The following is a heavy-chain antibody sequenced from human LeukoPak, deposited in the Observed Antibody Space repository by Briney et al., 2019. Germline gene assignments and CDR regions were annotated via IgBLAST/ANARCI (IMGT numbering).Heavy chain of an antibody. CDR2: IKNNGGRT. CDR1: GVTFSSYW. J-gene: IGHJ4*02. Sequence: PGGSLRLSCAASGVTFSSYWMHWVRQAPGKGLEWVSRIKNNGGRTTCADAVKGRFTISRDNAKNTLYLQMNSLSADDTAVYYCAREPYCSGCSCYTSGFDCWGQGTLVTVSS. V-gene: IGHV3-74*01. CDR3: AREPYCSGCSCYTSGFDC. D-gene: IGHD2-15*01.